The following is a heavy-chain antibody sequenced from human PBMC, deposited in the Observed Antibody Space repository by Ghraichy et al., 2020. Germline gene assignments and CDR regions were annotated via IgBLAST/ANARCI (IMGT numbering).Heavy chain of an antibody. D-gene: IGHD6-13*01. V-gene: IGHV3-48*02. J-gene: IGHJ3*02. CDR3: ARVGQQQRDDAFDI. Sequence: GGSLRLSCAASGFTFSSYSMNWVRQAPGKGLEWVSYISSSSSTIYYADSVKGRFTISRDNAKNSLYLQMNSLRDEDTAVYYCARVGQQQRDDAFDIWGQGTMVTVSS. CDR2: ISSSSSTI. CDR1: GFTFSSYS.